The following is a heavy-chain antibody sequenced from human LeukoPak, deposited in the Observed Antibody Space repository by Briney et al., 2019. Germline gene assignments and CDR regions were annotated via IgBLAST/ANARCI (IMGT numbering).Heavy chain of an antibody. Sequence: GGSLRLSCAASGFTFSSYAMSWVRQAPGKGLEWVSAISGSGGSTYYADSVKGRFTISRDSSKNTLYLQMNSLRAEDTAVYYCAKTSDDYVWGSGIDYWGQGTLVTVSS. V-gene: IGHV3-23*01. D-gene: IGHD3-16*01. CDR2: ISGSGGST. CDR1: GFTFSSYA. J-gene: IGHJ4*02. CDR3: AKTSDDYVWGSGIDY.